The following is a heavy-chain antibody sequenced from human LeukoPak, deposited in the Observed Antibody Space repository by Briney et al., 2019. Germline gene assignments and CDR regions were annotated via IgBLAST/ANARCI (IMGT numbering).Heavy chain of an antibody. CDR3: ARVSLERLLWLPFDY. D-gene: IGHD2/OR15-2a*01. CDR1: GFTFSNYG. CDR2: ISYDGSLK. Sequence: GGSLRLPCAGSGFTFSNYGIHWVRQAPGKGLEWVTSISYDGSLKYYADSVRGRFTISRDNSKNTLYLQMNSLRIDDTAVYYCARVSLERLLWLPFDYWGQGTLVTVSS. V-gene: IGHV3-30*03. J-gene: IGHJ4*02.